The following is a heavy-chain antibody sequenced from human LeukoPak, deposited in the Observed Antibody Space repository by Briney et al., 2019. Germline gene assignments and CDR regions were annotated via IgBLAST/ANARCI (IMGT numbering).Heavy chain of an antibody. CDR1: GFTFSSYA. CDR2: ISYDGSNK. V-gene: IGHV3-30*04. CDR3: ARDQILGYCGSTSCSIAPYYYYGMDV. D-gene: IGHD2-2*01. J-gene: IGHJ6*04. Sequence: PGGSLRLSCAASGFTFSSYAMHWVRQAPGKGLEWVAVISYDGSNKYYADSVKGRFTISRDNSKNTLYLQMNSLRAEDTAVYYCARDQILGYCGSTSCSIAPYYYYGMDVWGKGTTVTVSS.